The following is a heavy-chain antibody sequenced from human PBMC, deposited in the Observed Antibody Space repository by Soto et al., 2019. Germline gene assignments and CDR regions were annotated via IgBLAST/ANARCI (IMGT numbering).Heavy chain of an antibody. CDR1: GGSISSGGYS. V-gene: IGHV4-31*03. Sequence: QVQLQESGPGLVKPSQTLSLTCTVSGGSISSGGYSWSWIRQFPGKGLEWIGYIFYNGNTYHNPSLKSRITIILDTSKNEFSLKLSSVTAADTAVYYCARGPVALEGFWSGYYAFDYWGQGALVTVSS. CDR3: ARGPVALEGFWSGYYAFDY. D-gene: IGHD3-3*01. CDR2: IFYNGNT. J-gene: IGHJ4*02.